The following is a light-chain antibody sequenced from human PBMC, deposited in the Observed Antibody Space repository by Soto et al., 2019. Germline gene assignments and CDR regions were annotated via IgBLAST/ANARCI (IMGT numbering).Light chain of an antibody. CDR3: HQYGVSPWT. V-gene: IGKV3-20*01. Sequence: EVVLAQSPGTLSLSPGERATLSCSASQSVTNNYLAWFQQKLGQAPRLLIYGASTRAIGIPDRFIGSGSGTDFTLTISTLEPEDFAVYYCHQYGVSPWTFGQGIKVGIK. CDR2: GAS. J-gene: IGKJ1*01. CDR1: QSVTNNY.